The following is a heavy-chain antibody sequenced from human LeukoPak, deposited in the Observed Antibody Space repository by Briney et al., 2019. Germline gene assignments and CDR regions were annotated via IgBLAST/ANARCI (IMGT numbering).Heavy chain of an antibody. CDR1: GGSLSSGGYS. V-gene: IGHV4-30-2*01. D-gene: IGHD3-10*01. J-gene: IGHJ4*02. CDR3: ARGNSGSYYSLDY. Sequence: PSQTLSLTCAVSGGSLSSGGYSWSWLRQPPGKGLEWIGYIYHSGSTYYNPSLKSRVTISVDRSKNQFSLKLSSVTAADTAVYYCARGNSGSYYSLDYWGQGTLVTVSS. CDR2: IYHSGST.